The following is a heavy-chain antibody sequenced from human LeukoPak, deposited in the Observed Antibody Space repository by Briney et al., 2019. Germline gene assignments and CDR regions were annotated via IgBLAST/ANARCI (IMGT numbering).Heavy chain of an antibody. CDR3: AKDRFADDSSGYYYRYFDY. CDR1: GFTFSSYA. D-gene: IGHD3-22*01. V-gene: IGHV3-23*01. J-gene: IGHJ4*02. CDR2: ISGSGGST. Sequence: GGSLRLSCAASGFTFSSYAMSWVRQAPGKGLEWVSAISGSGGSTYYADSVKGRLTISRDNSKNTLYLQMNSLRAEDTAVYYCAKDRFADDSSGYYYRYFDYWGQGTLVTVSS.